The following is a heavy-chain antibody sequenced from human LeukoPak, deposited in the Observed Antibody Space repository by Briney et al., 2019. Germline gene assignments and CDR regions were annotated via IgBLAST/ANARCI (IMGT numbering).Heavy chain of an antibody. V-gene: IGHV4-59*01. CDR3: ARGPYHGSGSYYYCYYMDV. CDR1: GGSISSYY. D-gene: IGHD3-10*01. J-gene: IGHJ6*03. Sequence: PSETLSLTCTVSGGSISSYYWSWIRQPPGKGLEWIGYIYYSGSTNYNPSLKSRVTISVDTSKNQFSLKLSSVTAADTAVYYCARGPYHGSGSYYYCYYMDVWGKGTTVTISS. CDR2: IYYSGST.